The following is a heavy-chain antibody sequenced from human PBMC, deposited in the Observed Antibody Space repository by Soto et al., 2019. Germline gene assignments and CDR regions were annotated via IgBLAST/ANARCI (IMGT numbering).Heavy chain of an antibody. J-gene: IGHJ6*02. Sequence: GESVKISCKGSGYTFTNYWIGGVRQIPGKGLEWMGIIHPGDSDTKYNPSFQGQVTISADKSITTTSLQWSSLKASDTAIPYCAASLFYSGMDVWGPGTTLTVSS. CDR2: IHPGDSDT. CDR1: GYTFTNYW. V-gene: IGHV5-51*01. CDR3: AASLFYSGMDV.